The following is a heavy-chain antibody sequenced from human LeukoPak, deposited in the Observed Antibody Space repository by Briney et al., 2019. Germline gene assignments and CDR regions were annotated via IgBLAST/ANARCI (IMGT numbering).Heavy chain of an antibody. CDR2: TFSNDEK. CDR1: GFSLSNARIG. CDR3: ARIQGSSWYSNWFDP. V-gene: IGHV2-26*01. Sequence: SGPTLVKPTETLTLTCTVSGFSLSNARIGVSWIRQPPGKALEWLAHTFSNDEKSYSTSLKSRLTISKDTSKSQVVLTMTNMDPVDTATYYCARIQGSSWYSNWFDPWGQGTLVTVSS. J-gene: IGHJ5*02. D-gene: IGHD6-13*01.